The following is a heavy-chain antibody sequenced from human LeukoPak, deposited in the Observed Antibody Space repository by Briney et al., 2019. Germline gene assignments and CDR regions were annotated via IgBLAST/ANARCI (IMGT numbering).Heavy chain of an antibody. CDR2: IYPGDSDT. Sequence: GESLKISCKGSGYSFTSYWIGWVRQMPGKGLEWMGIIYPGDSDTRYSPSFQGQVTISADKSISTAYLQWSSLKASDTAMYYCARNNRVHIVVVTAFEFDYWGQGTLVTVSS. CDR3: ARNNRVHIVVVTAFEFDY. CDR1: GYSFTSYW. D-gene: IGHD2-21*02. V-gene: IGHV5-51*01. J-gene: IGHJ4*02.